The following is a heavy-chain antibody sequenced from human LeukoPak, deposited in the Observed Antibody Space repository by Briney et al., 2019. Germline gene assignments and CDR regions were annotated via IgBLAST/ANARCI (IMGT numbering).Heavy chain of an antibody. V-gene: IGHV4-59*08. Sequence: SETLSLTCTVSGGSISSYYWSWIRQPPGKGLEWIGYIYYSGSTNYNPSLKSRVTISVDTSKNQFSLKLSSVTAADTAVYYCARLLTYYYDSSGYYDYWGQGTLVTVSS. D-gene: IGHD3-22*01. CDR1: GGSISSYY. CDR2: IYYSGST. CDR3: ARLLTYYYDSSGYYDY. J-gene: IGHJ4*02.